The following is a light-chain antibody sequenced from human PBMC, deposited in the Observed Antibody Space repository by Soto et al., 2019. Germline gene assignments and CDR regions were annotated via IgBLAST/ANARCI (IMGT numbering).Light chain of an antibody. J-gene: IGKJ2*03. CDR1: QSVRNVY. CDR3: HQSGSSPRS. CDR2: HAS. V-gene: IGKV3-20*01. Sequence: EIVLTQSPGTLSLSPGERATLSCRASQSVRNVYLAWYQQKPGQAPRLLIYHASNRATGIPDRFSGSGSGTAFTGTINRLEPEDFAVYEVHQSGSSPRSFGQGTKREIK.